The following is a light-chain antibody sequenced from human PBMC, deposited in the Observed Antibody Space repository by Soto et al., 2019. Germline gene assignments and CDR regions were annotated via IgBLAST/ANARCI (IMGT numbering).Light chain of an antibody. CDR3: QQRSNWPWT. CDR2: DAS. J-gene: IGKJ1*01. V-gene: IGKV3-11*01. Sequence: IVLSQYPPTLSLSPWERATIYCRASQSVSSYLAWYQQKPGQAPRLLIYDASNRATGIPARFSGSGSGTDFTLTISSLEPEDFAVYYCQQRSNWPWTFGQGTKV. CDR1: QSVSSY.